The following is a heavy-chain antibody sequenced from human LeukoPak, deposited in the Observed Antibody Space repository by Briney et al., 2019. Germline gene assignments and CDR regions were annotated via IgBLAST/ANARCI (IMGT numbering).Heavy chain of an antibody. CDR1: GGSISSGGYY. Sequence: ASQTLSLTCTVSGGSISSGGYYWSWISQHPGKGLEWIGYIYYSGSTYYNPSLKSRVTISVDTSKNQFSLKLSSVTAADTAVYYCARDQGYYDSSGPYYFDYWGQGTLVTVSS. CDR2: IYYSGST. CDR3: ARDQGYYDSSGPYYFDY. V-gene: IGHV4-31*03. D-gene: IGHD3-22*01. J-gene: IGHJ4*02.